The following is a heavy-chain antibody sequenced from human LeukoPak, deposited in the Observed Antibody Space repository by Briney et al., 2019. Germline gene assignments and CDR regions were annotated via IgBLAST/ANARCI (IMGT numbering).Heavy chain of an antibody. Sequence: PSETLSLTCTVSGGSISSGGYYWSWIRQPPGKGLEWIGYIYHSGSTYYNPSLKSRVTISVDRSKNQFSLKLSSVTAADTAVYYCARGVEYSSSSVAFDIWGQGTMVTVSS. V-gene: IGHV4-30-2*01. CDR1: GGSISSGGYY. CDR3: ARGVEYSSSSVAFDI. D-gene: IGHD6-6*01. CDR2: IYHSGST. J-gene: IGHJ3*02.